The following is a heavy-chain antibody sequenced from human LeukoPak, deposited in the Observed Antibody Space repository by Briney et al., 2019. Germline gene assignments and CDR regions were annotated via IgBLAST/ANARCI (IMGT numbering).Heavy chain of an antibody. CDR1: GGSISNSSYY. D-gene: IGHD2-2*01. J-gene: IGHJ4*02. Sequence: SETLSLTCTVSGGSISNSSYYWGWIRQPPGKGLEWIGSIYYSGSTYYNPSLKSRVTISVDTSKNQLSLKLSSVTAADTAVYYCARESVPAAPGSFDYWGQGTLVTVSS. V-gene: IGHV4-39*01. CDR3: ARESVPAAPGSFDY. CDR2: IYYSGST.